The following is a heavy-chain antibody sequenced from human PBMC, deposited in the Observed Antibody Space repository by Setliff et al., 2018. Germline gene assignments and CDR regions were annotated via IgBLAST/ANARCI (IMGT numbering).Heavy chain of an antibody. CDR3: ARGPAVLGIVYLDP. CDR1: GDSFNNYA. D-gene: IGHD2-15*01. CDR2: IIPMFGTP. J-gene: IGHJ5*02. Sequence: ASVKVSCKASGDSFNNYAISWVRQAPGQGLEWTGGIIPMFGTPAYAQKFQDRVTITTDESTSTAYMELDSLRSEDTAVYYCARGPAVLGIVYLDPWGQGTLVTVSS. V-gene: IGHV1-69*05.